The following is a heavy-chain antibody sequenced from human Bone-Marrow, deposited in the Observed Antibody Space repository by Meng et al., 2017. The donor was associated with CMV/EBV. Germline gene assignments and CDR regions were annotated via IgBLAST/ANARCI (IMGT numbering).Heavy chain of an antibody. CDR3: LRTITGSMLAS. CDR2: IKSKANSYAT. CDR1: GFTFSDSN. J-gene: IGHJ5*02. V-gene: IGHV3-73*01. Sequence: GESLKISCAASGFTFSDSNIHWVRQASGKGLEWVGRIKSKANSYATVYGASMEGRFTMSRDDSKNTAFLQMNSLRAEDSAVYYCLRTITGSMLASWGQGTLITVSS. D-gene: IGHD1/OR15-1a*01.